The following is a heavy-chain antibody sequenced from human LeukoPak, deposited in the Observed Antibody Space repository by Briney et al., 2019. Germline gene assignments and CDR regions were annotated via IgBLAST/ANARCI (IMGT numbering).Heavy chain of an antibody. CDR2: ISGSGGST. Sequence: PGGSLRLSCAASGFTFSSYGMSWVRQAPGKGLEWVSDISGSGGSTYYADSVKGRFTISRDNSKNTLYLQMNSLRAEDTAVYYCARRAGAYSHPYDYWGQGTLVTVSS. D-gene: IGHD4/OR15-4a*01. V-gene: IGHV3-23*01. CDR3: ARRAGAYSHPYDY. J-gene: IGHJ4*02. CDR1: GFTFSSYG.